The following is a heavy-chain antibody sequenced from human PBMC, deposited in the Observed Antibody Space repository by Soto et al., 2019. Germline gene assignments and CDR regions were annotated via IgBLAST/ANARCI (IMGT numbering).Heavy chain of an antibody. V-gene: IGHV1-69*08. CDR1: GGTFSSYT. Sequence: QVQLVQSGAEVKKPGSSVKVSCKASGGTFSSYTISWVRQAPGQGLEWMGRIIPILGIANYAQKCQGRDTITADKSTSTAYMELSSLRSEDTAVYYCARDDYGDYGRRGDYWGQGTLVTVSS. CDR2: IIPILGIA. CDR3: ARDDYGDYGRRGDY. D-gene: IGHD4-17*01. J-gene: IGHJ4*02.